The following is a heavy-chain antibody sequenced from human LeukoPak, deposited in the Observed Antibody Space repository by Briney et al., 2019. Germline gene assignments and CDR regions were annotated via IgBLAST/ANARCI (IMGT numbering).Heavy chain of an antibody. CDR3: ARDSYYYDSSGYYYYYIDV. Sequence: SETLSLTCTVSGDSISSYYWTWIRQPPGKGLEWTGYIYYSGSSNYNPSLESRVTISVDTSKNQFSLKLSSVTAADTAVYYCARDSYYYDSSGYYYYYIDVWGKGTTVTVSS. CDR2: IYYSGSS. J-gene: IGHJ6*03. CDR1: GDSISSYY. D-gene: IGHD3-22*01. V-gene: IGHV4-59*01.